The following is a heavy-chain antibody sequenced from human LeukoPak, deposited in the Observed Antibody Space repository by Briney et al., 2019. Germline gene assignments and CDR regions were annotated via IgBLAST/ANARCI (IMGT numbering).Heavy chain of an antibody. CDR1: GITFSNHW. V-gene: IGHV3-74*01. J-gene: IGHJ4*02. Sequence: GGSLRPSCAASGITFSNHWMHWVRQVPGKGLVWVSLIKTDGRTTIYADSVKGRFTISRDNGKSTLYLQMNSLRAEDTAIYYCTTGPSYGYEWWGQGTVVTVSS. CDR3: TTGPSYGYEW. D-gene: IGHD3-16*01. CDR2: IKTDGRTT.